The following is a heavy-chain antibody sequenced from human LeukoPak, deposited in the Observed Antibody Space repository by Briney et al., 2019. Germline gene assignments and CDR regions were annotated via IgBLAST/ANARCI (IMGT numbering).Heavy chain of an antibody. CDR1: GFTVSSNY. CDR3: ARSTPHGDTPYYFDY. CDR2: IYSGGST. V-gene: IGHV3-66*01. D-gene: IGHD4-17*01. J-gene: IGHJ4*02. Sequence: GGSLRLSCAASGFTVSSNYMSWVRQAPGKGLEWVSVIYSGGSTYYADSVKGRFTISRDNSKNTLYLQMNSLRAEDTAVYYCARSTPHGDTPYYFDYWGQGTLVTVSS.